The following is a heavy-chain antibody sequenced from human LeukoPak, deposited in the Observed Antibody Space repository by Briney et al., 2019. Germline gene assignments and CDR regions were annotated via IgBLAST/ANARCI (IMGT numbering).Heavy chain of an antibody. J-gene: IGHJ4*02. V-gene: IGHV3-23*01. CDR1: GFTFSSYA. D-gene: IGHD3-10*01. CDR3: AKEALFRGVHGNYFDY. Sequence: GGSLRLSCAASGFTFSSYAMSWVRQAPGKGLEWVSAISGSGGSTYYADSMKGRFTISRDISNNTLYPQMNSLRPEDTAVYYCAKEALFRGVHGNYFDYWGQGTLVTVSS. CDR2: ISGSGGST.